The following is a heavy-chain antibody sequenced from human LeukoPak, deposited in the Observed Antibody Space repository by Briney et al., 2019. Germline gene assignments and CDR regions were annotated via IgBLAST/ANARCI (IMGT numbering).Heavy chain of an antibody. Sequence: GGSLRLSCAASGFTFSTLAMIWVRQPPGKGLEWVSSIFPSGGEIHYADSVRGRFTISRDNSKNTLYLQMNSLRAEDTAVYYCAKVLLWFGEFSHFDYWGQGTLVTVSS. J-gene: IGHJ4*02. CDR3: AKVLLWFGEFSHFDY. D-gene: IGHD3-10*01. CDR2: IFPSGGEI. CDR1: GFTFSTLA. V-gene: IGHV3-23*01.